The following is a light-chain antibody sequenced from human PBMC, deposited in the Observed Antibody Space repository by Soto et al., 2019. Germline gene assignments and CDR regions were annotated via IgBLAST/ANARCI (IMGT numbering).Light chain of an antibody. CDR3: HQYNSDCRA. CDR1: QSIIGR. CDR2: DAS. J-gene: IGKJ1*01. Sequence: SVTITCRSSQSIIGRLAWYPQKPGKAPKLLISDASSLESGVTSRFSGSGSGTEFTLTIKSLQPEDFETYFCHQYNSDCRAFGKRTKV. V-gene: IGKV1-5*01.